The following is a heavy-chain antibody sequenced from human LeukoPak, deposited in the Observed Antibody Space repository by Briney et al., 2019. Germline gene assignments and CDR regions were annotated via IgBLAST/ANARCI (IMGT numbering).Heavy chain of an antibody. CDR1: GGSFSGYY. V-gene: IGHV4-34*01. J-gene: IGHJ4*02. CDR2: INHSGST. CDR3: ARGGCSSTTCYTGGFDY. Sequence: SETLSLTCAVYGGSFSGYYWSWIRQPPGKGLEWIGEINHSGSTNYYPSLKSRVTISVDTSKNQFSLKLSSVTAADTAVYYCARGGCSSTTCYTGGFDYWLQGTLVTVSS. D-gene: IGHD2-2*02.